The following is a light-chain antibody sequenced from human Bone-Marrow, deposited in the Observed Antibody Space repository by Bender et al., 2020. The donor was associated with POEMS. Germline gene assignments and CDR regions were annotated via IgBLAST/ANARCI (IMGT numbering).Light chain of an antibody. J-gene: IGLJ2*01. V-gene: IGLV3-21*04. CDR2: QDT. CDR1: NIGTKS. CDR3: QAWDSHAVV. Sequence: SYVLTQPPSVSVAPGQTARITCGGDNIGTKSVHWYQQKPGQAPVLVIYQDTKRPSGIPERFSGSNSGNTATLTISGTQAMDEADYYCQAWDSHAVVFGGGTKLTVL.